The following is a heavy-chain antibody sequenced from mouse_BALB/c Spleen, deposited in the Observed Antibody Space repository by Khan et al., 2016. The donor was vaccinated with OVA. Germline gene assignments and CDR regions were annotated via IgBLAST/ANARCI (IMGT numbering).Heavy chain of an antibody. CDR2: ISYSGAT. Sequence: EVKLEESGPSLVKPSQSLSLTCTVTGFSITSNYAWSWIRQFPGSKLEWMGYISYSGATNYNPSLKSRISVTRDTSANQFFLQLNSVTTEDTVTYFCARQNYYGYALDYWGQGTSVTVSS. V-gene: IGHV3-2*02. CDR1: GFSITSNYA. D-gene: IGHD1-1*01. CDR3: ARQNYYGYALDY. J-gene: IGHJ4*01.